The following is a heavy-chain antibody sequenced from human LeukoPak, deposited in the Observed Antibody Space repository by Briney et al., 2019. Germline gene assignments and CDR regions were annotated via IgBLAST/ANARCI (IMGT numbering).Heavy chain of an antibody. CDR1: GFSFSSYA. Sequence: GGSLRLSCAASGFSFSSYAMSWVRQAPGKGLEWVSAINPSGGNTYYADSVRGRFTISRDNSKNTLYLQMNTLRAEDTAVYYCATTKQARRYFDYWGQGTLVTVSS. V-gene: IGHV3-23*01. D-gene: IGHD1-1*01. J-gene: IGHJ4*02. CDR3: ATTKQARRYFDY. CDR2: INPSGGNT.